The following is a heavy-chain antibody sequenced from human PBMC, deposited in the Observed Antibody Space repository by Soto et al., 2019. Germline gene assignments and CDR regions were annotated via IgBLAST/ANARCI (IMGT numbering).Heavy chain of an antibody. V-gene: IGHV3-30*18. CDR2: ISYDGSNK. D-gene: IGHD1-26*01. CDR3: AKDLWELLYYYYYGMDV. J-gene: IGHJ6*02. Sequence: GGSLRLSCAASGFTFISYGMHWVRQAPGKVLEWVAVISYDGSNKYYADSVKGRFTISRDNSKNTLYLQMNSLRAEDTAVYYCAKDLWELLYYYYYGMDVWGQGTTVTVSS. CDR1: GFTFISYG.